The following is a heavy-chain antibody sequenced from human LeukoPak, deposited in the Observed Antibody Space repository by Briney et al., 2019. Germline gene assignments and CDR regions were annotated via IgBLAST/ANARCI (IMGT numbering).Heavy chain of an antibody. CDR1: GYTFTGYY. V-gene: IGHV1-2*02. J-gene: IGHJ4*02. CDR3: ARDWGPYDFWSGYYPRYYFDY. Sequence: GASVKVSCKASGYTFTGYYMHWVRQAPGQGLEWMGWINPNSGGTNYAQKFQGRVTMTRDTSISTAYMELSRLRSDDTAVYYCARDWGPYDFWSGYYPRYYFDYWGQGTLVTVSS. D-gene: IGHD3-3*01. CDR2: INPNSGGT.